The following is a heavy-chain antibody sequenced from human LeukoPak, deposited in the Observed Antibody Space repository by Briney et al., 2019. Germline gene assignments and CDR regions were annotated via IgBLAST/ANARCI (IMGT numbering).Heavy chain of an antibody. CDR2: ISSSGSTI. Sequence: GGSLRLSCVAFGFTFSSYEINWVRQAPGKGLEWISHISSSGSTIYYADFLRGRFTISRDNAKNSVYLQMNSLRAEDTAVYYCASASGVSVPAGYWGQGTLVTVSS. CDR3: ASASGVSVPAGY. J-gene: IGHJ4*02. CDR1: GFTFSSYE. V-gene: IGHV3-48*03. D-gene: IGHD2-8*01.